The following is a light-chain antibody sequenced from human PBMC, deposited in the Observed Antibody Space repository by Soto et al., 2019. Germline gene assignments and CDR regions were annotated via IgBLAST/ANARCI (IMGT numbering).Light chain of an antibody. J-gene: IGKJ2*01. Sequence: IQMTQSPSSLSASEGDRVTITCRTSQSVDAYLHWFQQKPGRPPKLLIYAVSTLQSGVPSRFSGSGSERDFTLTISNLQREDLATYYCHQSHSAPYTFGQGTKVEIK. V-gene: IGKV1-39*01. CDR1: QSVDAY. CDR2: AVS. CDR3: HQSHSAPYT.